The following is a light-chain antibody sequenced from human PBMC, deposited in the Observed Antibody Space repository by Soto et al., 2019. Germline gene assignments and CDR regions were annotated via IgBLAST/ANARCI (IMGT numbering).Light chain of an antibody. V-gene: IGKV3-15*01. J-gene: IGKJ2*01. Sequence: EIVMTQSPATLSVSPGERATLSCRASQSVSSNLAWYQQKPGQAPRLLIYGASTRATGIPARFSGSGSGTEFTLTISSLQSEDFAVYYCQKYNNWPFMYTFGQGNKLEIK. CDR2: GAS. CDR1: QSVSSN. CDR3: QKYNNWPFMYT.